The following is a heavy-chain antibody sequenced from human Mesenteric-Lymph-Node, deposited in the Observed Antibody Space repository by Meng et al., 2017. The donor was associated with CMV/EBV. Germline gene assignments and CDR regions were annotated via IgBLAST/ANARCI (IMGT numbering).Heavy chain of an antibody. CDR1: GYSFTSNW. CDR3: ARRDRIGYFDY. V-gene: IGHV5-51*01. CDR2: IYPADSDT. Sequence: KVSCKASGYSFTSNWIGWLRQMPGKGLEWMGSIYPADSDTRYSPSFQGQATISADKSISTAYLQWSSLKASDTAMYYCARRDRIGYFDYWGQGTLVTVSS. D-gene: IGHD2-21*01. J-gene: IGHJ4*02.